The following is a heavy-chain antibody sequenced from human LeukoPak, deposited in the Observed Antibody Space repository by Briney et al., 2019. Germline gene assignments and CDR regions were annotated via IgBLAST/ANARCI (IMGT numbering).Heavy chain of an antibody. V-gene: IGHV4-59*01. J-gene: IGHJ3*02. CDR2: IYYSGST. D-gene: IGHD2-2*01. CDR1: GGSISSYS. Sequence: NPSETLSLTCTVSGGSISSYSWSWIRQPPGKGLDWIGYIYYSGSTNYNPSLKSRVTISVDTSKSQFSLKLSSVTAADTAVYYCARGLYNIVAPMVDTFHIWGQGTMVTVSS. CDR3: ARGLYNIVAPMVDTFHI.